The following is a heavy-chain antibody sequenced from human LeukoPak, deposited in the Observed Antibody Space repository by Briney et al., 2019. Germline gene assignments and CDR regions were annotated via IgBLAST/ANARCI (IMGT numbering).Heavy chain of an antibody. CDR3: ARGYDSFG. V-gene: IGHV3-7*01. CDR1: GFAFDNYW. Sequence: PGGSLRLSCAASGFAFDNYWMTWVRQAPGKGLEWVANMKQDGSEQYYVDSVKGRFTISRDNAKNSLYLQMNSLRAEDTAVYYCARGYDSFGWGQGTLVTVSS. J-gene: IGHJ4*02. D-gene: IGHD3-3*01. CDR2: MKQDGSEQ.